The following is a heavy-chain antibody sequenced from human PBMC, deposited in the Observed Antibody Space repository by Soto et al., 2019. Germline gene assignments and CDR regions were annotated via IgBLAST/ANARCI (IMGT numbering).Heavy chain of an antibody. CDR2: ISAYNGNT. D-gene: IGHD3-16*02. V-gene: IGHV1-18*01. CDR3: ARDGVGELSFGDFDY. J-gene: IGHJ4*02. Sequence: ASVKVSCKASGYTFTSYGISWVRQAPGQGLEWMGWISAYNGNTNYAQKLQGRVTMTTDTSTSTAYMELRSLRSDDTAVYYCARDGVGELSFGDFDYWGQGTLVTVSS. CDR1: GYTFTSYG.